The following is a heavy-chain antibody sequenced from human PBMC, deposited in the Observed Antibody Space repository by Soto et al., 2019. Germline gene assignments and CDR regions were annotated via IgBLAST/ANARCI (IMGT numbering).Heavy chain of an antibody. CDR1: GDSINSGDYF. Sequence: PSETLSLTCSVSGDSINSGDYFWSWIRQRPGKGLEWIVNIHYSGSAYHNPSLERRAGASIDTFLNQFSLRLSAVTAADTAIYYCARRPSDSGAHYRNWFDPWGPGILVTVSS. D-gene: IGHD3-22*01. CDR3: ARRPSDSGAHYRNWFDP. J-gene: IGHJ5*02. V-gene: IGHV4-31*03. CDR2: IHYSGSA.